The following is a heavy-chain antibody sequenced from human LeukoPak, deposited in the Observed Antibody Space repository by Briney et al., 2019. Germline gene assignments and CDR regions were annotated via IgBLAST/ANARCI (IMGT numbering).Heavy chain of an antibody. Sequence: SETLSLTCGVYGGSFSGYYWSWLRQPPGKGLEWCGEINHSGSTNYNPSLKRRVTISVDTSKNQFSLKLSSVTAADTAVYYCARGDPDYYDSSGYYSYDYWGQGTLVTVSS. D-gene: IGHD3-22*01. J-gene: IGHJ4*02. CDR1: GGSFSGYY. CDR3: ARGDPDYYDSSGYYSYDY. CDR2: INHSGST. V-gene: IGHV4-34*01.